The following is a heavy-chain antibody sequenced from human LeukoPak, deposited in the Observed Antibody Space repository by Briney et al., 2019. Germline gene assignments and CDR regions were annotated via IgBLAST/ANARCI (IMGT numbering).Heavy chain of an antibody. V-gene: IGHV1-2*02. CDR3: ARDWPTMDEYYFDY. Sequence: GASVKVSCKASGYTFTGYYMRWVRQAPGQGLEWIGWINPNSGGTNYAQKFQGRVTMNRDTSISTAYMELSRLRSDDTAVYYCARDWPTMDEYYFDYWGQGTLVTVSS. J-gene: IGHJ4*02. D-gene: IGHD4/OR15-4a*01. CDR2: INPNSGGT. CDR1: GYTFTGYY.